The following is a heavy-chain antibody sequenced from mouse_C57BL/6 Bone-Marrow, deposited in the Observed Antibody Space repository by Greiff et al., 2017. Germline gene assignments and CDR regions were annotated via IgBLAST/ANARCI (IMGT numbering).Heavy chain of an antibody. J-gene: IGHJ4*01. CDR1: GYTFTSYW. CDR2: IDPSDSYT. Sequence: QVQLQQPGAELVKPGASVKLSCKASGYTFTSYWMQWVKQRPGQGLEWIGEIDPSDSYTNYNQKFKGKATLTVDTSSRTAYMQLSSLTSEDSAVYYCAPYAMDYWGQGTSVTVSS. V-gene: IGHV1-50*01. CDR3: APYAMDY.